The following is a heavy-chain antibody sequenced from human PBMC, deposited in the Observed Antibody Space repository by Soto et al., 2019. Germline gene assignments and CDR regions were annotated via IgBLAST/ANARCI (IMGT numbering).Heavy chain of an antibody. V-gene: IGHV3-72*01. J-gene: IGHJ3*02. Sequence: EVQLVESGGGLVQPGGSLRLSCAASGFTFSDHYMDWVRQAPGTGLEWVGRTRNKANSYTTEYAASVKGRFTISRDDSKNSLYLQMNSLKTEDTDVYYCAREKIFVDIVATLGGTYAFDIWGQGTMVTVSS. D-gene: IGHD5-12*01. CDR2: TRNKANSYTT. CDR3: AREKIFVDIVATLGGTYAFDI. CDR1: GFTFSDHY.